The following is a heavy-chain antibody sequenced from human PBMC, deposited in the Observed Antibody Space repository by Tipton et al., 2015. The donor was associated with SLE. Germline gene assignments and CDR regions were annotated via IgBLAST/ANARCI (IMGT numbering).Heavy chain of an antibody. Sequence: GLVKPSETLSLTCSVSGGSVSGKYWSWIRQPPGKGLEWIAYIYTSGSTSYNPSLKSRATISVDASKNQFSLKLSSVTAADTAVYYCAKLFGSAYWYYMDVWGKGTTATVS. CDR1: GGSVSGKY. D-gene: IGHD2-21*01. CDR3: AKLFGSAYWYYMDV. CDR2: IYTSGST. V-gene: IGHV4-4*08. J-gene: IGHJ6*03.